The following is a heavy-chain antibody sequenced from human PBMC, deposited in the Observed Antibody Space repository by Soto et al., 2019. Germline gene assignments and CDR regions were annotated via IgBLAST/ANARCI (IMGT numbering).Heavy chain of an antibody. CDR1: GFTFSNYG. CDR3: AKLGYCSGGSCHYYYYGMDV. CDR2: ISYDGNNQ. Sequence: GGSLRLSCAASGFTFSNYGMHWVRQAPGKGLEWVAVISYDGNNQYYADSLKGRFTISRDNSKNTLYLQVSSLRAEDTAVYYCAKLGYCSGGSCHYYYYGMDVWGQGTTVTVSS. D-gene: IGHD2-15*01. V-gene: IGHV3-30*18. J-gene: IGHJ6*02.